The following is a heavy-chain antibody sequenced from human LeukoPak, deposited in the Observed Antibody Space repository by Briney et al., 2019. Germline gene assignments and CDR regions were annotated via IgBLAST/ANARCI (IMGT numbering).Heavy chain of an antibody. J-gene: IGHJ5*02. CDR1: GGSISSSNW. Sequence: SETLSLTCAVSGGSISSSNWWSWIRQPPGKGLEWIGEINYSGSISYNPSLKTRVTISVDTSKNQFFLTLDSMTAADTAVYFCARVAGYLPTRWFDPWGQGTLVTVSS. CDR3: ARVAGYLPTRWFDP. V-gene: IGHV4-4*02. CDR2: INYSGSI. D-gene: IGHD6-25*01.